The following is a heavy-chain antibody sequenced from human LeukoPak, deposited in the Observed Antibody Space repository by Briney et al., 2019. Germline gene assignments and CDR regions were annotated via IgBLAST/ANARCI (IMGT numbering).Heavy chain of an antibody. CDR1: GGSISSYY. Sequence: SETLSLTCTVSGGSISSYYWSWIRQPPGKGLEWIGYIYYSGSTNYNPSLKSRVTISVDTPKNQFSLKLSSVTAADTAVYYCARLQGLRYFDWLSNAFDIWGQGTMVTVSS. CDR2: IYYSGST. CDR3: ARLQGLRYFDWLSNAFDI. D-gene: IGHD3-9*01. V-gene: IGHV4-59*08. J-gene: IGHJ3*02.